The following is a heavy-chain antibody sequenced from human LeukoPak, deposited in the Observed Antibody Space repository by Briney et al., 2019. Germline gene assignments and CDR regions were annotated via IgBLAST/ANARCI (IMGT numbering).Heavy chain of an antibody. CDR1: GFSFSSYW. CDR3: VSGFLQWLY. D-gene: IGHD3-3*01. V-gene: IGHV3-7*01. CDR2: INPDGSNM. Sequence: GGSLRLSCAASGFSFSSYWMSWVRQAPGKGLEWVANINPDGSNMLYVDSVKGRFTISRDNAKNSLYLQMNNLRTEDTAVYFCVSGFLQWLYWGQGTLVTVSS. J-gene: IGHJ4*02.